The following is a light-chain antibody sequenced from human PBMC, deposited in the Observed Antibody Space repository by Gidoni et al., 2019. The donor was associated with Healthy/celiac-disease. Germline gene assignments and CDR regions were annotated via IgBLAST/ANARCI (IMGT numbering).Light chain of an antibody. J-gene: IGLJ2*01. V-gene: IGLV2-14*01. CDR2: DVS. Sequence: QSALTQPPSVSGSPGPSITISCTGTSSDVGGYNYVSWYQQHPGKAPKLMIYDVSKRPSGVSNRFSGSKSGNTASLTISGLQAEDEADYYCSSDTSSSTLVFGGGTQLTV. CDR1: SSDVGGYNY. CDR3: SSDTSSSTLV.